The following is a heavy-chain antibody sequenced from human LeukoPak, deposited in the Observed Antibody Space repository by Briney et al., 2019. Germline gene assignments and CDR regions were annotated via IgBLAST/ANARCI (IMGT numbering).Heavy chain of an antibody. CDR3: ARISPALDYGDYVTWFDY. Sequence: SETLSLTCAVYGGSFSGYSWSWIRQPPGKGLGWIGEINHSGSTNYNPSLKSRVTISVDTSKNQFSLKLSSVTAADTAVYYCARISPALDYGDYVTWFDYWGQGTLVTVSS. CDR1: GGSFSGYS. CDR2: INHSGST. J-gene: IGHJ4*02. D-gene: IGHD4-17*01. V-gene: IGHV4-34*01.